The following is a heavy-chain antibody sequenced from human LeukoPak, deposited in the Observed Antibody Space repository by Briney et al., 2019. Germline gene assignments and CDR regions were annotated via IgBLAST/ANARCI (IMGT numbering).Heavy chain of an antibody. CDR1: GFTFSSYG. CDR3: AKDMTSYGSGSYYDY. CDR2: ISYDGSNK. J-gene: IGHJ4*02. Sequence: GRSLRLSCAASGFTFSSYGMHWVRQAPGKGLEWVAVISYDGSNKYYADSVKGRFTISRDNSKNTLYLQMNSLRAEDTAVYYCAKDMTSYGSGSYYDYWGQGTLVTVPS. V-gene: IGHV3-30*18. D-gene: IGHD3-10*01.